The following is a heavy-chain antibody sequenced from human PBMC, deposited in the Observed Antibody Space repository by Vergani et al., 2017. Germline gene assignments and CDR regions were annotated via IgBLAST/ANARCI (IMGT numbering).Heavy chain of an antibody. CDR3: AGGLSDFWSGFGY. V-gene: IGHV3-11*01. CDR2: ISGPGLST. CDR1: GFFFSDYY. Sequence: QVQLVESGGGLVKPGGSLRLSCTASGFFFSDYYMSWLRQAPGRGLAWVSSISGPGLSTYYADSVKGRFSISRDNSKNTVFLQMHSLRAEDTAIYYCAGGLSDFWSGFGYWGQGTLVTVSS. J-gene: IGHJ4*02. D-gene: IGHD3-3*01.